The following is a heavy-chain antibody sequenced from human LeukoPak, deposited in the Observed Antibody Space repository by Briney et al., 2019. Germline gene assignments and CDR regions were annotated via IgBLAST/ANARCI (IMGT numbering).Heavy chain of an antibody. CDR2: IYNDGSRT. CDR1: GFPFSSYW. V-gene: IGHV3-74*01. J-gene: IGHJ3*02. CDR3: ARSGAGGAFDM. Sequence: SGGSLRLSCAASGFPFSSYWMHWVRHAPGKGLLWVSRIYNDGSRTTYADSVKGRFTISGDNAKNTLFLQMNSLTAEDTAVYYCARSGAGGAFDMWGRGTMVTVSS. D-gene: IGHD3-10*01.